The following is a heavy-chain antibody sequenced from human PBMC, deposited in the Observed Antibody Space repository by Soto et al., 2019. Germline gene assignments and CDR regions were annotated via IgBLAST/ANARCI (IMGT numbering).Heavy chain of an antibody. Sequence: EASVKVSCKASGGTFSSYAISWVRQAPGQGLEWMGGIIPIFGTANYAQKFQGRVTITADESTSTAYMELSSLRSEDTAVYYCARGYCSSTSCYRYYYGMDVWGQGTTVTVS. V-gene: IGHV1-69*13. CDR1: GGTFSSYA. CDR3: ARGYCSSTSCYRYYYGMDV. D-gene: IGHD2-2*01. J-gene: IGHJ6*02. CDR2: IIPIFGTA.